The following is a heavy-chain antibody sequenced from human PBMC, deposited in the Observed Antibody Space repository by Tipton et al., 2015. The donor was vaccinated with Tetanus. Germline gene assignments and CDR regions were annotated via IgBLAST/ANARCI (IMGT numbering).Heavy chain of an antibody. J-gene: IGHJ5*01. CDR3: ATDLRYLSSWHDS. CDR1: GFTFSIYG. Sequence: SLRLSCAASGFTFSIYGMYWVRQAPGKGLEWVAFISYDGSTEYYAKSVKGRFTISRDNSKDTLYLQRNSLGPEDTAVYYCATDLRYLSSWHDSWGQGALVPVSS. D-gene: IGHD6-13*01. V-gene: IGHV3-30*03. CDR2: ISYDGSTE.